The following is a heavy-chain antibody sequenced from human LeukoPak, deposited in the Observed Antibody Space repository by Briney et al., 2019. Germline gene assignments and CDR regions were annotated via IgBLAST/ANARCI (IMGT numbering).Heavy chain of an antibody. CDR3: ARDVHGDYGSGWFDP. CDR2: IMPLFGTA. CDR1: GGTFNNSA. V-gene: IGHV1-69*05. D-gene: IGHD4-17*01. J-gene: IGHJ5*02. Sequence: ASVKVSCKTSGGTFNNSAISWVRQAPGQGLEWLGGIMPLFGTAGYAQKFQGRVTITKDESTRTVYMELTSLTSDDTAVYYCARDVHGDYGSGWFDPWGQGTLVSVSS.